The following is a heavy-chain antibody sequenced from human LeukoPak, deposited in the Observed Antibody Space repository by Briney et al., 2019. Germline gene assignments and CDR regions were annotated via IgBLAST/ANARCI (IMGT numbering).Heavy chain of an antibody. CDR1: GGTISSYY. V-gene: IGHV4-59*08. J-gene: IGHJ4*02. D-gene: IGHD6-19*01. Sequence: PSETLSLTCTVSGGTISSYYWNWIRQPPGKGLEWVGYIHYSGSTKYNPSLKSRVTISVDTSKNQFSLKLSSVTAADTAVYYCARWYSSGWAFDYWGQGTLVTVSS. CDR2: IHYSGST. CDR3: ARWYSSGWAFDY.